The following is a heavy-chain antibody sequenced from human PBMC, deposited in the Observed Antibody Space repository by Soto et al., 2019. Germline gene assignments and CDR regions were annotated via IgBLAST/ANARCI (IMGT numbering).Heavy chain of an antibody. V-gene: IGHV1-46*01. J-gene: IGHJ5*02. CDR1: GFSFSDYF. CDR2: INPSGDRT. D-gene: IGHD2-15*01. CDR3: VSDNSQNYVTPAASSWFHP. Sequence: QAQLVQSGAEVKKPGASVKVSCKASGFSFSDYFMHWVRQAPGQGLEWMGIINPSGDRTDYAQKFQGRVTITRDTSTSTVYMDLSSLRYEDTAVYYCVSDNSQNYVTPAASSWFHPWGQGTPVTVSS.